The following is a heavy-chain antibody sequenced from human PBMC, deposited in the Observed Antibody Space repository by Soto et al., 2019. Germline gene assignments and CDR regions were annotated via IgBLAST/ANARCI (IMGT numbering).Heavy chain of an antibody. Sequence: QVQLVESGGGVVQPGRSLRLSCAASGFTFSHYGMHRVRQAPGKGLECVAVISYHGSDKYYADSVKGRFTISRDNSKNTLYLQMDSLRAEDTAVYYCAKDHLTTTVTTVGYWGQGTLVTVSS. CDR1: GFTFSHYG. CDR3: AKDHLTTTVTTVGY. V-gene: IGHV3-30*18. J-gene: IGHJ4*02. D-gene: IGHD4-17*01. CDR2: ISYHGSDK.